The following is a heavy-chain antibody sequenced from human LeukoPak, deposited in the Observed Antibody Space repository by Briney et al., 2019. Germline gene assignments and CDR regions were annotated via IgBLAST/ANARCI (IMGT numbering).Heavy chain of an antibody. CDR1: GFTFSRYS. CDR2: ISSSSSYI. D-gene: IGHD2-2*01. V-gene: IGHV3-21*01. CDR3: AREGVVPGYYYYGMDV. Sequence: GGSLRLSCAASGFTFSRYSMNWVRQAPGKGLEWVSSISSSSSYIYYADSVKGRFTISRDNAKNSLYLQMNSLRAEDTAVYYCAREGVVPGYYYYGMDVWGQGTTVTVSS. J-gene: IGHJ6*02.